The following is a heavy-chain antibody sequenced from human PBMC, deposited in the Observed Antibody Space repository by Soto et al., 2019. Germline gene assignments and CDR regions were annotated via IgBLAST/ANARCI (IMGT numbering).Heavy chain of an antibody. V-gene: IGHV1-2*02. J-gene: IGHJ4*02. CDR3: GRGRSGQIVIFY. Sequence: ASVKVSCKTSGYTFTGHYIHWVRQAPQQGPEWMGEIGPESGATRYAQKFRGRVTMTMDTSITTVYMELKNLSPDDTAVYYCGRGRSGQIVIFYWGQGTPVTVXS. D-gene: IGHD1-26*01. CDR2: IGPESGAT. CDR1: GYTFTGHY.